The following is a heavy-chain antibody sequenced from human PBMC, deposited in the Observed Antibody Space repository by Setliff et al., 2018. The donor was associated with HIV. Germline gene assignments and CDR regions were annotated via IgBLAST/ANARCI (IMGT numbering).Heavy chain of an antibody. CDR3: ARDGGEKDVFDI. CDR2: IYYSGST. J-gene: IGHJ3*02. D-gene: IGHD3-16*01. CDR1: GGSISSGGYY. Sequence: PSETLSLTCTVSGGSISSGGYYWSWIRPHPGKGLEWIGYIYYSGSTYYNPSLKSRVTISVDTSKNQFSLKLSSGTAADTAVYYCARDGGEKDVFDIWGKETMFTGSS. V-gene: IGHV4-31*03.